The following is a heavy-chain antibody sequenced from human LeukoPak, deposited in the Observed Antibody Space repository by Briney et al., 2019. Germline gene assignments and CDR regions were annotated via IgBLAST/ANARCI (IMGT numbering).Heavy chain of an antibody. V-gene: IGHV4-4*02. J-gene: IGHJ4*02. Sequence: KSSETLSLTCTVSGGSISSSNWWSWVRQPPGKGLEWIGEIYHSGSTNYNPSLKSRVTISVDKSKNQFSLKLSSVTAADTAVYYCARVQRYSYGYFSDLSWFGGSDYWGQGTLVTVSS. D-gene: IGHD5-18*01. CDR1: GGSISSSNW. CDR2: IYHSGST. CDR3: ARVQRYSYGYFSDLSWFGGSDY.